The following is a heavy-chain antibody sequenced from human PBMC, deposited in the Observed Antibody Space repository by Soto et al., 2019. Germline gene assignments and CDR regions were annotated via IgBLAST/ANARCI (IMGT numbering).Heavy chain of an antibody. CDR3: VRGTRSSSWYPTRFDY. V-gene: IGHV5-51*01. J-gene: IGHJ4*02. CDR2: IYPGDSDT. CDR1: GYSFTSYW. D-gene: IGHD6-13*01. Sequence: PGESLKISCKGSGYSFTSYWIGWVRQMPGKGLEWMGIIYPGDSDTRYSPSFQGQVTISADKSISTAYLQWSSLKASDTAMYYCVRGTRSSSWYPTRFDYWGQGTLVTVSS.